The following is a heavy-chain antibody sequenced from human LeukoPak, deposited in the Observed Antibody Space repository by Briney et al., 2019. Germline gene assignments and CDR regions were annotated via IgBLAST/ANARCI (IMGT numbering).Heavy chain of an antibody. V-gene: IGHV3-7*01. CDR2: IKGDETEK. Sequence: GGSLRLSCAASGFTFSDFGMNWVRQAPGKGLAWVAFIKGDETEKHYVDSLKGRFTISRDNAENSLSLQMNSLRAEDTAVYYCARDGPYYYDSRSSDYWGHGTLVTVSS. D-gene: IGHD3-10*01. J-gene: IGHJ4*01. CDR1: GFTFSDFG. CDR3: ARDGPYYYDSRSSDY.